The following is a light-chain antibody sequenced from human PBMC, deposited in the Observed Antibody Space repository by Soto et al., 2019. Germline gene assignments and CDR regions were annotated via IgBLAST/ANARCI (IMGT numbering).Light chain of an antibody. Sequence: EIVLTQSPATLSLSPGDGATLSCRASQSVAKYLVWYQQKPGQSPRLLIYETSERASGVPARFSGSGSGTDFTLTISSLEPEDIAVYYCQERSRWPRATFGGGTRVEIK. V-gene: IGKV3-11*01. CDR1: QSVAKY. J-gene: IGKJ4*01. CDR3: QERSRWPRAT. CDR2: ETS.